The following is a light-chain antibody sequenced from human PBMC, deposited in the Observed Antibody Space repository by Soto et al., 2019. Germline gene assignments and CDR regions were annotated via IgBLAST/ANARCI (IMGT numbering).Light chain of an antibody. Sequence: QSVLTQPASVSGSPGQSITISCTGTSSDVGGYDYVSWYQQLPGKAHKLLIYDVNNRPSGVSHRFSGSKSGNTASLTISGLQAEDEADYYCSSYTGSSTFVFGTGTKVTV. V-gene: IGLV2-14*01. CDR1: SSDVGGYDY. CDR3: SSYTGSSTFV. CDR2: DVN. J-gene: IGLJ1*01.